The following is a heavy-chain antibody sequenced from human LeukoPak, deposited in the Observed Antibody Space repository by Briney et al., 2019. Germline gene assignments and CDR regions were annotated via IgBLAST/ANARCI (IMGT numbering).Heavy chain of an antibody. CDR1: GFTFSSYA. V-gene: IGHV3-30*02. D-gene: IGHD2-2*01. J-gene: IGHJ4*02. CDR2: IRYDGSNK. CDR3: AKDGERDCSSTSCYHDY. Sequence: PGGSLRLSCAASGFTFSSYAMSWVRQAPGKGLEWVAFIRYDGSNKYYADSVKGRFTISRDNSKNTLYLQMNSLRAEDTAVYYCAKDGERDCSSTSCYHDYWGQGTLVTVSS.